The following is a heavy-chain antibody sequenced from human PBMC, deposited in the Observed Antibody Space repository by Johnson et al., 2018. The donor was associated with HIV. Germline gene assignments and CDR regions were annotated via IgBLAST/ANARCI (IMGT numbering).Heavy chain of an antibody. D-gene: IGHD1-26*01. V-gene: IGHV3-30*03. CDR3: ARGVGATVRYDAFEI. J-gene: IGHJ3*02. CDR2: ISYDGSSE. CDR1: GFTFSSYG. Sequence: QVQLVESGGGVVQPGRSLRLSCAASGFTFSSYGMHWVRQAPGKGLEWVAIISYDGSSEYYADSVKGRFTISRDNSKNTLYLQVNSLRAEDTAVYYCARGVGATVRYDAFEIWGQGTMVTVSS.